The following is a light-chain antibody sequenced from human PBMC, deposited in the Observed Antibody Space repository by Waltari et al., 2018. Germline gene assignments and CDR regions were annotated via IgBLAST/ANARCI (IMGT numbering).Light chain of an antibody. J-gene: IGKJ3*01. CDR3: QQLNSYLSFT. V-gene: IGKV1-9*01. CDR1: QGISSY. CDR2: AAS. Sequence: DIQLTQSPSFLSASVGDRVTITCRASQGISSYLAWYQQKPGKAPTLLIYAASTLQSGVPSRFSCSGSGTEFTLTISSLQPEDFATYYCQQLNSYLSFTFGPGTKVDIK.